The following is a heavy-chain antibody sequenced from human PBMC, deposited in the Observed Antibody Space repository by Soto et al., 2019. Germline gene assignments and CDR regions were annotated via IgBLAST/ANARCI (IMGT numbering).Heavy chain of an antibody. V-gene: IGHV3-53*01. Sequence: EVQLVESGGGLIQPGGSLRLFCAASGLTVSSNYMTWVRQSPGKGLEWVSIIYRGGGTYYADSVKGRFIVSRDDSKNTVFLQMNNLRAADTAVYYCARRDDSESFDIWGQGTVVTVSS. CDR2: IYRGGGT. D-gene: IGHD5-18*01. J-gene: IGHJ3*02. CDR3: ARRDDSESFDI. CDR1: GLTVSSNY.